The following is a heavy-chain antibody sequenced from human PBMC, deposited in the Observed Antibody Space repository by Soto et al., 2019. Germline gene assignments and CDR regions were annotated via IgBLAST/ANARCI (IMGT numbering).Heavy chain of an antibody. V-gene: IGHV3-33*01. Sequence: PGGSLRLSCAASGFTFRIYSMHWVRQSPGQGLEWVAVMWYDGTNKYYGESVKGRFTISRDNSENTLYLQMTSLRVEDTAVDYFARVATFGTKGGSFDIWGHGTLVTVSS. CDR1: GFTFRIYS. CDR2: MWYDGTNK. CDR3: ARVATFGTKGGSFDI. J-gene: IGHJ3*02. D-gene: IGHD3-16*01.